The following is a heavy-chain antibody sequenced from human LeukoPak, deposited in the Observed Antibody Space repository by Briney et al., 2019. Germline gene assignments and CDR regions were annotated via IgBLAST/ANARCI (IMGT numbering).Heavy chain of an antibody. CDR1: GFTFSNAW. D-gene: IGHD7-27*01. V-gene: IGHV3-15*01. CDR3: TSTLGY. CDR2: IKTKNDGGTT. Sequence: GGSLRLSCAASGFTFSNAWMTWVRQAPGKGLEWVGRIKTKNDGGTTDYAAPVKGRFTISRDDPKNTLYLQMSSLRTEDTAVYYCTSTLGYWGQGTLVTVSS. J-gene: IGHJ4*02.